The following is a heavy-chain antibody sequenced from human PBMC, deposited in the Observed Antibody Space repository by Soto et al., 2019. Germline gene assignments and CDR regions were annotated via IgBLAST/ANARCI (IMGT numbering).Heavy chain of an antibody. CDR3: ARGPSYSDSYFDY. V-gene: IGHV3-30*03. CDR2: ISYDGNNK. CDR1: EFTFSNYA. D-gene: IGHD4-17*01. Sequence: LRLSCAASEFTFSNYAMHWVRQPPGKGLQWLAVISYDGNNKYYADSVEGRFTISRDNSKNTVYLQMNSLRLEDTAVYYCARGPSYSDSYFDYWGQGTLVT. J-gene: IGHJ4*02.